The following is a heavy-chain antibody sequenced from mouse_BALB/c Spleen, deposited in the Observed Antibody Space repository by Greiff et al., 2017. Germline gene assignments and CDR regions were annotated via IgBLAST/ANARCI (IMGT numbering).Heavy chain of an antibody. J-gene: IGHJ3*01. V-gene: IGHV5-4*02. CDR2: ISDGGSYT. CDR1: GFTFSDYY. Sequence: VQGVESGGGLVKPGGSLKLSCAASGFTFSDYYMYWVRQTPEKRLEWVATISDGGSYTYYPDSVKGRFTISRDNAKNNLYLQMSSLKSEDTAMYYCARDPYWGQGTLVTVSA. CDR3: ARDPY.